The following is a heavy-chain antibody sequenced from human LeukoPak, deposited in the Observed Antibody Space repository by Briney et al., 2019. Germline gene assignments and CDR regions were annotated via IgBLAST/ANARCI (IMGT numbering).Heavy chain of an antibody. V-gene: IGHV4-39*01. CDR3: ARQIQYYYNYYYMDV. CDR2: IYYTGST. Sequence: SETLSLTCTVSGGSIISNSYYWGWIRQPPGKGLEWIGSIYYTGSTYYNPSLKSRVALSVDTSRNQFSLQLSSVTAADTAVYYCARQIQYYYNYYYMDVWGKGTTVTIS. CDR1: GGSIISNSYY. J-gene: IGHJ6*03.